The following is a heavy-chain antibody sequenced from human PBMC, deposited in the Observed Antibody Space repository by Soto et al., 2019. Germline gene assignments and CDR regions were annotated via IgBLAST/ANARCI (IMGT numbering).Heavy chain of an antibody. CDR2: IKQSGSET. J-gene: IGHJ5*01. V-gene: IGHV3-7*03. CDR3: ARGYNIDS. D-gene: IGHD5-18*01. CDR1: GFIVSSHW. Sequence: PGGSLRLSCAASGFIVSSHWMTWVRQAPGKGLEWVANIKQSGSETYYVDSVKGRFTISRDDARNSLYLQMNTLRVEDTAVYYCARGYNIDSWGQGTLVTVSS.